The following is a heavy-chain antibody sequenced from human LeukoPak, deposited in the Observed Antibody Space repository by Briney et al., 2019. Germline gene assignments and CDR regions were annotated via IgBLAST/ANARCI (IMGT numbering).Heavy chain of an antibody. CDR1: GGAISSYY. J-gene: IGHJ4*02. CDR2: IYYSGST. CDR3: ARDVGARLPGY. D-gene: IGHD6-6*01. V-gene: IGHV4-59*01. Sequence: SETLSLTCTVSGGAISSYYWSWIRQPPGKGLEWIGYIYYSGSTNYNPSLKSRVTISVDTSKNQFSLKLSSVTAADTAVYYCARDVGARLPGYWGQGTLVTVSS.